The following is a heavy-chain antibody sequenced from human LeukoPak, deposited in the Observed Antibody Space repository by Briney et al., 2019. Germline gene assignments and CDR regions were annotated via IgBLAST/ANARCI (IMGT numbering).Heavy chain of an antibody. J-gene: IGHJ6*03. CDR2: IKPDGSER. D-gene: IGHD6-19*01. CDR3: ASMDSSGWPYYYYYYMDV. CDR1: GFTFSDSA. V-gene: IGHV3-7*02. Sequence: GGSLRLSCAASGFTFSDSAIHWVRQASGKGLEWVAHIKPDGSERYYVDSVKGRFTISRDNAKDSLYLQMNSLRAEDTAVYFCASMDSSGWPYYYYYYMDVWGKGTTVTVSS.